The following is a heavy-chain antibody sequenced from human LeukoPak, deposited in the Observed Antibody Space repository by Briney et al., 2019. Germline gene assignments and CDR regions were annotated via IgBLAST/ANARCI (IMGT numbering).Heavy chain of an antibody. Sequence: SETLSLTCTVSGGSISSYYWSWIRQPAGKGLEWIGRIYTSGSTNYNPSLKSRVTMSVDTSKNQFSLKLSSVAAADTAVYYCAREAPFCSSTSCYISAFEIWGQGTMVTVSS. CDR2: IYTSGST. CDR1: GGSISSYY. D-gene: IGHD2-2*02. J-gene: IGHJ3*02. CDR3: AREAPFCSSTSCYISAFEI. V-gene: IGHV4-4*07.